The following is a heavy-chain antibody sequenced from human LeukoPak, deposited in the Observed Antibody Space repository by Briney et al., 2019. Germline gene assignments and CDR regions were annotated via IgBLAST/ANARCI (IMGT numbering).Heavy chain of an antibody. CDR1: GGSFSGYY. V-gene: IGHV4-34*01. J-gene: IGHJ6*03. CDR2: INHSGST. D-gene: IGHD4-23*01. Sequence: SETLSLTCAVYGGSFSGYYWSWIRQPPGKGLEWIGEINHSGSTNYNPPLKSRVTISVDTSKNQFSLKLSSVTAADTAVYYCARGPYGGNSAAYYMDVWGKGTTVTVSS. CDR3: ARGPYGGNSAAYYMDV.